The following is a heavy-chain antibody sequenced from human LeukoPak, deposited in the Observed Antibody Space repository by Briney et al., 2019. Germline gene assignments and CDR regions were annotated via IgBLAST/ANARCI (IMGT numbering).Heavy chain of an antibody. CDR3: AREASWGGYSYDYCDY. J-gene: IGHJ4*02. Sequence: PGGSLRLSCAASGFTVSSYEMNWVRQAPGKGLEWVSYISSSGNTIFYVDSVKGRLTISRDNDKKSLYLQMNSLRAEDTAVYYCAREASWGGYSYDYCDYWGQGTLVTVSS. V-gene: IGHV3-48*03. D-gene: IGHD5-18*01. CDR1: GFTVSSYE. CDR2: ISSSGNTI.